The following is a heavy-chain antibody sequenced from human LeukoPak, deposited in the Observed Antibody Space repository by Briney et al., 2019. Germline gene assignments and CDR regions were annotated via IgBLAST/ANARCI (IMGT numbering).Heavy chain of an antibody. CDR1: GGTISSSTYY. J-gene: IGHJ4*02. Sequence: SETLSLTCTVSGGTISSSTYYWGWIRQPPGKRLDWTGSIFYSGSTYYNPSLKGRITISVDTSKNQFSLKLCSVTAADTAVYYCASMTITLNYFDYWGQGTLVTVSS. CDR3: ASMTITLNYFDY. CDR2: IFYSGST. V-gene: IGHV4-39*01. D-gene: IGHD4/OR15-4a*01.